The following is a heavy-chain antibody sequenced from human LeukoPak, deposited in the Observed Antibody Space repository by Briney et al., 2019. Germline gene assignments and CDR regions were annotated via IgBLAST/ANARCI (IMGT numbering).Heavy chain of an antibody. V-gene: IGHV1-24*01. J-gene: IGHJ4*02. Sequence: GASVKVSCKVSGYTLTELSMHWVRQAPGKGLEWMGGFDPEDGETIYAQKFQGRVTMTEDTSTDTAYMELSSLRSEDTAVYYCATFFELTQKFDYWGQGTLVTVSS. CDR3: ATFFELTQKFDY. CDR2: FDPEDGET. CDR1: GYTLTELS. D-gene: IGHD1-26*01.